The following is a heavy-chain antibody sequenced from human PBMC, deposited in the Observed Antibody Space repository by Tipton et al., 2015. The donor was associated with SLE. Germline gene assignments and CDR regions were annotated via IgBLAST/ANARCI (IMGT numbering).Heavy chain of an antibody. CDR2: INHRGRT. J-gene: IGHJ5*02. CDR3: ARETRVDATFSKYNRFDP. D-gene: IGHD3-3*01. V-gene: IGHV4-34*01. CDR1: GGSFSPYS. Sequence: TLSLTCAVYGGSFSPYSWSWIRQPPGKGLEWIGEINHRGRTNYSPSLKSRVTMSVDTSTNQFSLKLTSVTAADTAVYFCARETRVDATFSKYNRFDPWGQGSLVTVSS.